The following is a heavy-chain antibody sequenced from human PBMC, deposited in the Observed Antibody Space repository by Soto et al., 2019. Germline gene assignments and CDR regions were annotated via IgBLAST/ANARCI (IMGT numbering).Heavy chain of an antibody. CDR1: GFTFSDYY. CDR2: ISSSGSTI. Sequence: RRLSCAASGFTFSDYYMSWIRQAPGKGLEWVSYISSSGSTIYYADSVKGRFTISRDNAKNSLYLQMNSLRAEDTAVYYCARGTHTYYDFWSGYHPAGMDVWGQGTTVTVSS. V-gene: IGHV3-11*01. D-gene: IGHD3-3*01. CDR3: ARGTHTYYDFWSGYHPAGMDV. J-gene: IGHJ6*02.